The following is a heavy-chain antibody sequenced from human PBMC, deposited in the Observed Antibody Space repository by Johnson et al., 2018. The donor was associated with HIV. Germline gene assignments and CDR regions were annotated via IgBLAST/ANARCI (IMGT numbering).Heavy chain of an antibody. D-gene: IGHD3-16*01. CDR3: TTERGDPLIGADDFYI. J-gene: IGHJ3*02. CDR1: GFTFSNAW. CDR2: IKSKTDGGTT. Sequence: EVLLLESGGGLVKPGGSLRLSCAASGFTFSNAWMSWVRQAPGQGLEWVGRIKSKTDGGTTDYAAPVKGRFTISRDDSKNTLYLQMKSLKTEDTAVYYCTTERGDPLIGADDFYIWGQGTMVTVSS. V-gene: IGHV3-15*01.